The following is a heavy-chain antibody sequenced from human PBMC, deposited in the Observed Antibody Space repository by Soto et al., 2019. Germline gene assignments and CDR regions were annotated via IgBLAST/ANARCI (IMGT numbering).Heavy chain of an antibody. Sequence: QVQLQESGPGLVKPSETLSLTCTISGGPMNNYYCSWFRQPRGQGLEWIGYMGYNGFTRYNPSLRSRGAISLDTAKHQFTLKLSSVTAADTAIYYCARQGFGELHGLVDVWGQGITVTVSS. V-gene: IGHV4-59*08. CDR1: GGPMNNYY. CDR2: MGYNGFT. J-gene: IGHJ6*02. CDR3: ARQGFGELHGLVDV. D-gene: IGHD3-10*01.